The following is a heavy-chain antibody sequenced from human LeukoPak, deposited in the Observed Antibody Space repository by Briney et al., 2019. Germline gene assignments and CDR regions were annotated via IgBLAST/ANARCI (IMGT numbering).Heavy chain of an antibody. D-gene: IGHD3-10*01. CDR1: GGSISSGDYY. CDR2: IYYSGST. Sequence: PSQTLSLTCTVSGGSISSGDYYWSWIRQPPGKGLEWIGYIYYSGSTKYNPSLKSRVTISVDTSKNQFSLKLSSVTAADTAVYYCARDPSGSGSYFDHWGQGTLVTVSS. V-gene: IGHV4-61*08. CDR3: ARDPSGSGSYFDH. J-gene: IGHJ4*01.